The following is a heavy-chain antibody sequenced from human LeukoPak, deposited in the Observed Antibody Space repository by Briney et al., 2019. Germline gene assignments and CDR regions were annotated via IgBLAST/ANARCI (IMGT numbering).Heavy chain of an antibody. CDR3: TRRLDD. V-gene: IGHV3-74*01. D-gene: IGHD3-16*01. Sequence: GGSLRLSCAASGFTFSSYWMHWVRQAPGKGLVWVSVNNDGSGTNYADSVKGRSTISRDNARNTLYLQMTGLRVEDTAVYYCTRRLDDWGQGTLVTVSS. J-gene: IGHJ4*02. CDR1: GFTFSSYW. CDR2: NNDGSGT.